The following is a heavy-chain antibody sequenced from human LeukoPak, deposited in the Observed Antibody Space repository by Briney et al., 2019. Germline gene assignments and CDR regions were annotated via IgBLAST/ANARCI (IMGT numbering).Heavy chain of an antibody. CDR1: GFNVSSNY. J-gene: IGHJ3*01. D-gene: IGHD4-17*01. V-gene: IGHV3-53*04. Sequence: GGSLRLSCAASGFNVSSNYMSWVRQAPGKGLEWVSVIYSGGYTYYADSVKGRFTIARHHSKNTVNLQMNSLRAEDTAVYFCARGTVFRAFDLWGQGTMVTVSS. CDR3: ARGTVFRAFDL. CDR2: IYSGGYT.